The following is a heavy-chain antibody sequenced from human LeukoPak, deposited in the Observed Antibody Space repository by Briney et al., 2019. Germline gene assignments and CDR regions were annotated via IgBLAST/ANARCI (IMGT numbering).Heavy chain of an antibody. V-gene: IGHV3-30*18. CDR2: ISYDGSNK. CDR1: GFTFSSYG. Sequence: GGSLRLSCAASGFTFSSYGMHWVRQAPGKGLEWVAVISYDGSNKYYADSVKGRFTISRDNSKNTLYLQMNSLRAEDTAVYYCAKEGLRYCSSTSCYTPFDYWGQGTLVTVPS. CDR3: AKEGLRYCSSTSCYTPFDY. J-gene: IGHJ4*02. D-gene: IGHD2-2*02.